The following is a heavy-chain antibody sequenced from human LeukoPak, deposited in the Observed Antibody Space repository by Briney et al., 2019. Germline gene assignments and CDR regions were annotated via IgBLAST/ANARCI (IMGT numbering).Heavy chain of an antibody. CDR2: ISAYNGNT. Sequence: ASVKVFCKASGYTFTSYGISWVRQAPGQGLEWMGWISAYNGNTNYAQKLQGRVTMTTDTSTSTAYMELRSLRSDDTAVYYCARDRHGDYVPYFDYWGQGTLVTVFS. J-gene: IGHJ4*02. V-gene: IGHV1-18*01. CDR3: ARDRHGDYVPYFDY. D-gene: IGHD4-17*01. CDR1: GYTFTSYG.